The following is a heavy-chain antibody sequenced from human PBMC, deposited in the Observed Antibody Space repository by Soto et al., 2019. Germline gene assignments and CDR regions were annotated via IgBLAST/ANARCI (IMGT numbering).Heavy chain of an antibody. D-gene: IGHD2-2*01. J-gene: IGHJ4*02. V-gene: IGHV3-30*09. CDR1: GFTFSPYA. CDR3: ARVRLDTPALDY. CDR2: ISYDGNNK. Sequence: QVPLVESGGGVVQPGRSLRLSCAASGFTFSPYAMHWVRQAPGKGLEWVAVISYDGNNKNYADSVKGRLAISRDNSRNTLYLQMNSLRAEDTAVYYCARVRLDTPALDYWGQGTLVTVSS.